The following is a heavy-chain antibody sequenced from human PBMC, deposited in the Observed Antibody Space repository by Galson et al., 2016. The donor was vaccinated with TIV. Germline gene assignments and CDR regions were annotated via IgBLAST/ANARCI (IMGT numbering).Heavy chain of an antibody. D-gene: IGHD4-17*01. J-gene: IGHJ6*02. CDR2: MYYSGNT. Sequence: TLSLTCAVSGYSITSGYYWGWIRQPPGKGLEWIGSMYYSGNTYSNPSLKSRLTMSVDTSKNQFSLKLSSVTAADTAVYYCIREGSTVTMHHYFGMDVWGQGTSVTVSS. V-gene: IGHV4-38-2*02. CDR3: IREGSTVTMHHYFGMDV. CDR1: GYSITSGYY.